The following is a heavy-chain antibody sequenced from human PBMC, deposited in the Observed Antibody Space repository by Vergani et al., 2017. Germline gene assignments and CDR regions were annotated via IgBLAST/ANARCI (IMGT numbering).Heavy chain of an antibody. V-gene: IGHV3-23*01. CDR3: AKLRVYCTNCVCYIGGNYFDY. Sequence: EVQLLESGGGLVQPGGSLRLSCAASGFTFSSYAMSWVRQAPGKGLEWVSVISGSGGSTYYADSVKGRFTISRDNAKNTLYLQMNSLRAEDTAVYYCAKLRVYCTNCVCYIGGNYFDYWGQGTLVTVSS. CDR2: ISGSGGST. D-gene: IGHD2-8*01. J-gene: IGHJ4*02. CDR1: GFTFSSYA.